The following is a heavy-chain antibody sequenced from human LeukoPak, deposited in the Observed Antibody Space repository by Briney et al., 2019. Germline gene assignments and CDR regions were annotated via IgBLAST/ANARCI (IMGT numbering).Heavy chain of an antibody. V-gene: IGHV3-11*01. CDR3: ARGGSYPGC. D-gene: IGHD1-26*01. CDR1: GFTFSDYY. Sequence: GGSLRLSCAASGFTFSDYYMSWIRQAPGKGLEWVSYISTSVNTIYYADSVKGRFTVSRDNAKNSLFLQMNSLRVEDTAIYYCARGGSYPGCWGQGTLVTVSS. J-gene: IGHJ4*02. CDR2: ISTSVNTI.